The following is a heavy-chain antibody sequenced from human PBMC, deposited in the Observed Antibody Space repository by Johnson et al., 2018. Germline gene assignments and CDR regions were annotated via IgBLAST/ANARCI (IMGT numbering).Heavy chain of an antibody. V-gene: IGHV4-39*07. CDR2: IYYSGST. D-gene: IGHD4-17*01. Sequence: QVQLQESGPGLVKXSETLSLXCTVSGGSISSSSYYWGWIRQPPGKGLEWIGSIYYSGSTYYNPSLKSRVTISVDTSKNQFPLKLSSVTAADTAVYYCARDTVTTFPDYYYYMDVWGKGTTVTVSS. CDR3: ARDTVTTFPDYYYYMDV. CDR1: GGSISSSSYY. J-gene: IGHJ6*03.